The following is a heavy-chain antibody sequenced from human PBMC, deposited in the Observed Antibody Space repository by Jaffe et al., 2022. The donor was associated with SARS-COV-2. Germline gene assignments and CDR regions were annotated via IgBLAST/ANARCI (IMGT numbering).Heavy chain of an antibody. J-gene: IGHJ4*02. V-gene: IGHV3-7*01. CDR3: SPSLNY. CDR1: GLSFSNQW. CDR2: IKPDGSEK. Sequence: EVQLVESGGGLVQSGGSLRLSCAVSGLSFSNQWMDWVRQAPGKGLEWVANIKPDGSEKNYVDSVKGRFSISRDNARDSLYLQMNSLRPEDTAVYYCSPSLNYWGQGALVTVSS.